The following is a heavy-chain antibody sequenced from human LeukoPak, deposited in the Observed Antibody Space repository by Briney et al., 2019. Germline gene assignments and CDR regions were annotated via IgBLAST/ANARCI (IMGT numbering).Heavy chain of an antibody. D-gene: IGHD6-19*01. CDR1: GLTFSNYW. Sequence: GGSLRLSCAASGLTFSNYWMNWVRQAPGKGLEWVAIIKKDGSEKIYVDSVRGRFTISRDNAENTLYLQMNSLRAEDTAVYYCAAGAGWLIDYWGQGTLVTVSS. J-gene: IGHJ4*02. CDR3: AAGAGWLIDY. CDR2: IKKDGSEK. V-gene: IGHV3-7*01.